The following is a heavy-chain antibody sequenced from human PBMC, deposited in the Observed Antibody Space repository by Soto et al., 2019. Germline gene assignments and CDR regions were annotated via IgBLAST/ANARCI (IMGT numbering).Heavy chain of an antibody. Sequence: ASVKVSCKASGYTFTSYAMHWVRQAPGQRLEWMGWINAGNGNTKYSQKFQSRVTITRDTSASTAYMELSSLRSEDTAVYYCARVMGSDYYVYWGQGTLVTVSS. V-gene: IGHV1-3*01. D-gene: IGHD3-10*02. CDR1: GYTFTSYA. CDR3: ARVMGSDYYVY. J-gene: IGHJ4*02. CDR2: INAGNGNT.